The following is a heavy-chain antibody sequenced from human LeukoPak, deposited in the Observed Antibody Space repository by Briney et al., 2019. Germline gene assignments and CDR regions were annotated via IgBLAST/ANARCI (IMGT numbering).Heavy chain of an antibody. CDR3: VRLVGGDIDY. CDR2: IYYSGTT. CDR1: GDSISSSSYY. D-gene: IGHD5-12*01. V-gene: IGHV4-39*01. J-gene: IGHJ4*02. Sequence: SETLSLTCTVSGDSISSSSYYWGWIRQPPGKGLEWIGSIYYSGTTYYNPSLKSRVTISVDTSKNQFSLQLNSVTPEDTAVYYCVRLVGGDIDYWGQGTLVTVSS.